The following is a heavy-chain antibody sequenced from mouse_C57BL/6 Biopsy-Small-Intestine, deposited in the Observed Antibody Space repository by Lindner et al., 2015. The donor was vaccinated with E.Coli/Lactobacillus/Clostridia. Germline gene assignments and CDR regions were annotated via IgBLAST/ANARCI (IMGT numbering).Heavy chain of an antibody. Sequence: VQLQESGAELVRPGTSVKVSCKASGYVFTYYLIEWVKQRPGQGLEWIGVISPGSGGTNFNEKFKGKATLTADISSSTAYMQLSNLTSEDSAVYFCVCLHYTGFNYEYSDYWGQGTALTVSS. CDR3: VCLHYTGFNYEYSDY. D-gene: IGHD1-2*01. J-gene: IGHJ2*01. CDR2: ISPGSGGT. CDR1: GYVFTYYL. V-gene: IGHV1-54*01.